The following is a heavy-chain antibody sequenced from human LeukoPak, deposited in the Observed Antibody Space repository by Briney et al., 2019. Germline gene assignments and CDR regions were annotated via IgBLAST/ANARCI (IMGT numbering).Heavy chain of an antibody. CDR1: GGSISSSSYF. D-gene: IGHD6-6*01. CDR3: AGREGARPMDY. J-gene: IGHJ4*02. Sequence: PSETLSLTCTVSGGSISSSSYFWGWIRQPPGKGLEWIGSIYYSGSTYYNPSLKSRVTISVDTSKNQFSLKLSSVTAADTAVYYCAGREGARPMDYWGQGTLVTVSS. V-gene: IGHV4-39*01. CDR2: IYYSGST.